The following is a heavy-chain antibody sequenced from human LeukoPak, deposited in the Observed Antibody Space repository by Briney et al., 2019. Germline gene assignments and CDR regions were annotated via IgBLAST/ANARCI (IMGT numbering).Heavy chain of an antibody. CDR1: GYSFTTYW. Sequence: GESLKISCKGSGYSFTTYWIGWVRQMPGKGLEWMGTIYPGDSDTRYSPSFQGQVTISADKSTSVAYLQWSSLQASDAAISYCERRTAYMEYFDLWGRGTLVTASS. CDR2: IYPGDSDT. D-gene: IGHD3-16*01. V-gene: IGHV5-51*01. CDR3: ERRTAYMEYFDL. J-gene: IGHJ2*01.